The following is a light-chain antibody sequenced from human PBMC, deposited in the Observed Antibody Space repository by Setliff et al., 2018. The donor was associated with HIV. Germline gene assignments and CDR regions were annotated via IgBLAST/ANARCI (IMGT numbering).Light chain of an antibody. Sequence: QSALTQPASVSGSPGQSITISCTGTSSDVGSYNLVSWYQQHPGKAPKLMIYEGSKRPSGVSNRFSGFKSGSTASLTISGLQAEDEADYYCCSYAGSSTYVFGTGTKVTVL. J-gene: IGLJ1*01. CDR2: EGS. V-gene: IGLV2-23*01. CDR3: CSYAGSSTYV. CDR1: SSDVGSYNL.